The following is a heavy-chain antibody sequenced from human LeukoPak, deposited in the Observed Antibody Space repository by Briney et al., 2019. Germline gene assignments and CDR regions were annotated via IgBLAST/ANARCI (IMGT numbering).Heavy chain of an antibody. CDR3: ARVAIVVVPAAIMFGGNWFDP. CDR1: GFTFSSYA. CDR2: ISYDGSNK. Sequence: GGSLRLSCAASGFTFSSYAMHWVRQAPGKGLEWVAVISYDGSNKYYADSVKGRFTISRDNSKNTLYLQMNSLRSDDTAVYYCARVAIVVVPAAIMFGGNWFDPWGQGTLVTVSS. J-gene: IGHJ5*02. V-gene: IGHV3-30-3*01. D-gene: IGHD2-2*02.